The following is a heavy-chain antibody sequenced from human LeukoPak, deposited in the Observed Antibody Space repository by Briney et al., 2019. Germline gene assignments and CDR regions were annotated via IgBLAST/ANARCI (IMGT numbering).Heavy chain of an antibody. CDR2: IYYSGST. Sequence: PSETLSLTCTVSGGSISSYYWSWIRQPPGKGLEWIGYIYYSGSTNYNPSLKSRVTISVDTSKNQFSLKLSSVTAADTAVYYCARVDDSSGYYPYYFDYWGQGTLVTVSS. CDR1: GGSISSYY. J-gene: IGHJ4*02. CDR3: ARVDDSSGYYPYYFDY. D-gene: IGHD3-22*01. V-gene: IGHV4-59*01.